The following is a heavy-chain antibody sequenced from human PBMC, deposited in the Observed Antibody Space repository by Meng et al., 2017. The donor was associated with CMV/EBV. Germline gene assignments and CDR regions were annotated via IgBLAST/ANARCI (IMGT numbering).Heavy chain of an antibody. D-gene: IGHD2-2*01. CDR3: ASYWYQLLEDNYNWFDP. CDR1: GGSISSSSYY. J-gene: IGHJ5*02. V-gene: IGHV4-39*01. Sequence: SDTLSLTCTVSGGSISSSSYYWGWIRQPPGKGLEWIGSIYYSGSTYYNPSLKSRVTISVDTSKNQFSLKLSSVTAADTAVYYCASYWYQLLEDNYNWFDPWGQGTLVTVSS. CDR2: IYYSGST.